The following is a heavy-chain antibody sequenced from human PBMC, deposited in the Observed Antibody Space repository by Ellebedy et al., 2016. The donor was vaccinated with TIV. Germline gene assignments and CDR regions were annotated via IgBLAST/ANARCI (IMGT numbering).Heavy chain of an antibody. CDR3: ARDAFGETNH. Sequence: GGSLRLXXAASGSSLSNYWMNWVRQAPGKGLEWVAIIKQDGSEQHYVDSVEGRFTISRDNAQNSMYLYMKSLRGEDTAIYYCARDAFGETNHWGQGVLVTASS. V-gene: IGHV3-7*03. D-gene: IGHD3-10*01. CDR1: GSSLSNYW. J-gene: IGHJ4*02. CDR2: IKQDGSEQ.